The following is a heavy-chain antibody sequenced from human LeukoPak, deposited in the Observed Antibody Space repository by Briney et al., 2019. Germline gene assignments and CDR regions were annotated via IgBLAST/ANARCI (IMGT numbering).Heavy chain of an antibody. CDR1: GFTFDDYA. Sequence: PGGSLRLSCSASGFTFDDYAMHWVRQLPGKGLDWVSLITGDGGSTYYADSVKGRFSISRDNSKNSLYLQMNSLRTEDTALYYCAKDIVPRNNWADGFDIWGQGTMVTVSS. D-gene: IGHD1-20*01. V-gene: IGHV3-43*02. CDR2: ITGDGGST. CDR3: AKDIVPRNNWADGFDI. J-gene: IGHJ3*02.